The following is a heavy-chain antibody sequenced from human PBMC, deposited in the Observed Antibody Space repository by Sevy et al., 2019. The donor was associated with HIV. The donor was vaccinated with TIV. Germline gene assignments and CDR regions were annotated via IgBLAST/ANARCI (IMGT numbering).Heavy chain of an antibody. J-gene: IGHJ3*02. V-gene: IGHV4-31*03. CDR3: ARSGRYYDGDQEDAFDI. Sequence: SETLSLTCTVSGGSISSGGYYWSWIRQHPGKGLEWIGYIYYSGSTYYNPSLKSRVTISVDTSKNQFSLKLSSVTAADTAVYYCARSGRYYDGDQEDAFDIWGQGTMVTVSS. CDR1: GGSISSGGYY. CDR2: IYYSGST. D-gene: IGHD3-22*01.